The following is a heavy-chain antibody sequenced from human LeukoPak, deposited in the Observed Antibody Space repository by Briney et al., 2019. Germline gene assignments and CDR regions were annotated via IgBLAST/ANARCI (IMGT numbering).Heavy chain of an antibody. CDR1: GYTFSSCA. J-gene: IGHJ4*02. CDR3: AIHLSDISGYFSY. Sequence: GASVKVSCKASGYTFSSCAINWVRQAPGQGLEYMGWIDTNTGSPTFAQGFTGRYVFSLDTSVSTAYLQISSLKAEDTAVYYCAIHLSDISGYFSYWGQGALVTVSS. V-gene: IGHV7-4-1*02. CDR2: IDTNTGSP. D-gene: IGHD3-22*01.